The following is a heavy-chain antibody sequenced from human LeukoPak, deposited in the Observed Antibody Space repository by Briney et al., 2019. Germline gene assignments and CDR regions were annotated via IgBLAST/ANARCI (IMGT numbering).Heavy chain of an antibody. CDR1: GGSISSSSYY. Sequence: SETLSLTCTVSGGSISSSSYYWGWIRQPPGKGLEWIGSIYYSGSTYYNPSLKSRVTISVDTFKNQFSLKLSSVTAADTAAYYCARHSGGFGESIFDYWGQGTLVTVSS. J-gene: IGHJ4*02. V-gene: IGHV4-39*01. CDR3: ARHSGGFGESIFDY. CDR2: IYYSGST. D-gene: IGHD3-10*01.